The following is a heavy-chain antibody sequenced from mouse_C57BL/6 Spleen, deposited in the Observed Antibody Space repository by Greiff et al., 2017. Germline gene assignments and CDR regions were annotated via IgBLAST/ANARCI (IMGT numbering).Heavy chain of an antibody. CDR1: GYSITSGYY. CDR3: AREGPLSTVVAPYAMDY. D-gene: IGHD1-1*01. V-gene: IGHV3-6*01. CDR2: ISYDGSN. J-gene: IGHJ4*01. Sequence: ESGPGLVKPSQSLSLTCSVTGYSITSGYYWNWIRQFPGNKLEWMGYISYDGSNNYNPSLKNRISITRDTSKNQFFLKLNSVTTEDTATYYCAREGPLSTVVAPYAMDYWGQGTSVTVSS.